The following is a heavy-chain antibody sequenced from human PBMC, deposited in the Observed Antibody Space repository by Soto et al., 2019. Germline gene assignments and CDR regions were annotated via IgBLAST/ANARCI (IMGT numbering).Heavy chain of an antibody. CDR2: VSPDSGST. Sequence: QVQLVQSGAEVKKPGASVRVSCKASGYTFSGYDINWVRQATGQGLEWMGWVSPDSGSTGYAGIFQGRVTMTWDRSTTTAYMDLSSLTSKDSAVYYCARATELRYVEWSVYRGGNYAMDVWGQGTTVTVSS. V-gene: IGHV1-8*01. D-gene: IGHD3-3*01. CDR1: GYTFSGYD. J-gene: IGHJ6*02. CDR3: ARATELRYVEWSVYRGGNYAMDV.